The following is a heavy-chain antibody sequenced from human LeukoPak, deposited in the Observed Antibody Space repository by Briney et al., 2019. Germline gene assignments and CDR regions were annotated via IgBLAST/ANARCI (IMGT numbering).Heavy chain of an antibody. Sequence: GGSLRLSCTASGFTFGDYAMSWVRQAPGKGLEWVGFIRSKAYGGTTEYAASVKGRFTIPRDDSKSIAYLQMNSLKTEDTAVYYCTRDPYNWNYGDYWGQGTLVTVSS. V-gene: IGHV3-49*04. CDR1: GFTFGDYA. CDR2: IRSKAYGGTT. CDR3: TRDPYNWNYGDY. D-gene: IGHD1-7*01. J-gene: IGHJ4*02.